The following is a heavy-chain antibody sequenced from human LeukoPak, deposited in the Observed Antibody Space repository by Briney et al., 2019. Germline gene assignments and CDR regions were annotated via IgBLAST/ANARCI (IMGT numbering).Heavy chain of an antibody. CDR1: NASISSNTYC. CDR2: VYYSGST. CDR3: ARALGAFDI. V-gene: IGHV4-61*05. Sequence: SETLSLTCTVSNASISSNTYCRAWIRQPPGKGLEWIGYVYYSGSTNYNPSLKSRVTISVDTSKNQFSLKLSSVTAADTAVYYCARALGAFDIWGQGTMVTVSS. J-gene: IGHJ3*02.